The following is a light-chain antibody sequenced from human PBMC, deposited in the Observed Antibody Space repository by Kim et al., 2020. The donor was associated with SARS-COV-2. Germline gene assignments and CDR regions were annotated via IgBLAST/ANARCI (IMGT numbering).Light chain of an antibody. Sequence: SIGDRVTIACRASQSIGTRLNWYQQRPGKAPKLLIYAASTLQSGVPSRFSGTGSGTDFALTISSLQPEDFATYYCQQSYTTPWLSFGGGTKVDIK. CDR1: QSIGTR. V-gene: IGKV1-39*01. CDR3: QQSYTTPWLS. CDR2: AAS. J-gene: IGKJ4*01.